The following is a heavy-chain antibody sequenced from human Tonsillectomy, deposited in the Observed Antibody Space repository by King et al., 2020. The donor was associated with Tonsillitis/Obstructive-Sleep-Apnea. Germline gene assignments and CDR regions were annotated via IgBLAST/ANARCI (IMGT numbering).Heavy chain of an antibody. CDR1: GFTFRNYW. CDR3: ARETGEGFVFDY. J-gene: IGHJ4*02. CDR2: INDDGSRT. V-gene: IGHV3-74*01. Sequence: DVQLVESGGGLVQPGGSLRLSCAASGFTFRNYWMHWVRQAPGKGLVWVSRINDDGSRTTYADSVKGRFTISRDNAKNTLYLQMNSLRAEDTAVYHCARETGEGFVFDYWGQGTLVTVSS. D-gene: IGHD3-16*01.